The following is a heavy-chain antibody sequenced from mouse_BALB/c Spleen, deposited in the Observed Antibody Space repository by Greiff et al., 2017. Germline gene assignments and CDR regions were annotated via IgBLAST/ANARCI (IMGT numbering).Heavy chain of an antibody. CDR2: INPSTGYT. D-gene: IGHD2-4*01. CDR1: GYTFTSYW. J-gene: IGHJ3*01. CDR3: ARHDYGGAWFAY. Sequence: QLQQSGAELAKPGASVKMSCKASGYTFTSYWMHWVKQRPGQGLEWIGYINPSTGYTEYNQKFKDKATLTADKSSSTAYMQLSSLTSEDSAVYYCARHDYGGAWFAYWGQGTLVTVSA. V-gene: IGHV1-7*01.